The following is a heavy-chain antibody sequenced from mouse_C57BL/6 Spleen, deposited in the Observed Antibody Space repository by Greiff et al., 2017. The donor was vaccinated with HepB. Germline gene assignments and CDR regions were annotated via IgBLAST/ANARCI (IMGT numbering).Heavy chain of an antibody. D-gene: IGHD1-1*01. Sequence: EVQLQQSVAELVRPGASVKLSCTASGFNIKNTYMHWVKQRPEQGLEWIGRIDPANGNTKYAPKFQGKATITADTSSNTAYLQLSSLTSEDTAIYYCAPAPYGSSPLVSMDYWGQGTSVTVSS. J-gene: IGHJ4*01. V-gene: IGHV14-3*01. CDR3: APAPYGSSPLVSMDY. CDR2: IDPANGNT. CDR1: GFNIKNTY.